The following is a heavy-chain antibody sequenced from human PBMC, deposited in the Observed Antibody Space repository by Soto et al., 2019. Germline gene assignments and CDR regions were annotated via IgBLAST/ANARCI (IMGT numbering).Heavy chain of an antibody. Sequence: QVQLVQSGAEVKKPGASVKVSCKASGYTFTSYAMHWVRQAPGQRLEWMGWINAGNGNTKYSQKFQGRVTITRDTSASTAYMELSSLRSEDTAVYYCAREVVGATKFEGPNPYFDYWGQGTLVTVSS. CDR3: AREVVGATKFEGPNPYFDY. J-gene: IGHJ4*02. CDR1: GYTFTSYA. D-gene: IGHD1-26*01. CDR2: INAGNGNT. V-gene: IGHV1-3*01.